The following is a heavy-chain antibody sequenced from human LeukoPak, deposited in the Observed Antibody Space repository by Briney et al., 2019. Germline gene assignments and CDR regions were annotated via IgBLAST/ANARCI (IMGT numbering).Heavy chain of an antibody. CDR2: IYYSGFT. V-gene: IGHV4-59*12. D-gene: IGHD3-22*01. J-gene: IGHJ5*02. Sequence: SETLSLTCTVSGGSLNNYYWTWIRQPPGKGLEWLGDIYYSGFTNYNPSLKSRVTISIDTSKNQFSLKLSSVTAADTAVYCARDLKVGFYYDSSGSYSFDPWGQGILVTVSS. CDR3: ARDLKVGFYYDSSGSYSFDP. CDR1: GGSLNNYY.